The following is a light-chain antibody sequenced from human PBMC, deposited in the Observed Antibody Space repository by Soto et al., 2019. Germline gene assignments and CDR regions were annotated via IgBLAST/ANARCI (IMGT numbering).Light chain of an antibody. CDR2: DAS. CDR3: QQYNSYRA. CDR1: QNIRSR. Sequence: DFQMTQSPSTLSASVGDRVTITCRASQNIRSRLAWFQQKPGKAPKLLIYDASSLESGVPSRFSGSGFGTEFTLTISSLQPDDFATYYCQQYNSYRAFGQGTKVDI. V-gene: IGKV1-5*01. J-gene: IGKJ1*01.